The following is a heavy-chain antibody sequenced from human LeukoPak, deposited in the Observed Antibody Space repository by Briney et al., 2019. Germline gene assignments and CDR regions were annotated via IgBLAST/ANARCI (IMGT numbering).Heavy chain of an antibody. J-gene: IGHJ4*02. Sequence: GRSLRLSCAASGFTSSSYAIHWVRQAPGKGLEWVAVISYDGRSKYYADSVKGRFTISRDNSKNTLYLQMNSLRAEDTAYYYCARGGTYSSGWNYWGQGALVTVSS. CDR2: ISYDGRSK. D-gene: IGHD6-19*01. V-gene: IGHV3-30*04. CDR3: ARGGTYSSGWNY. CDR1: GFTSSSYA.